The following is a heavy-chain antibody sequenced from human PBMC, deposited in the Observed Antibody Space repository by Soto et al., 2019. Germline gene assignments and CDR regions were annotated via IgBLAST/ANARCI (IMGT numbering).Heavy chain of an antibody. V-gene: IGHV1-69*04. D-gene: IGHD6-19*01. J-gene: IGHJ4*02. CDR3: AREKAGPLDY. Sequence: ASVKVSCKASGCTFSSYTISWVRQAPGQGLEWMGRINPIRGITNYAQKFQGRVTMTTNTSTSTAYMELSSLRSEDTAVYYCAREKAGPLDYWGQGTLVTVSS. CDR1: GCTFSSYT. CDR2: INPIRGIT.